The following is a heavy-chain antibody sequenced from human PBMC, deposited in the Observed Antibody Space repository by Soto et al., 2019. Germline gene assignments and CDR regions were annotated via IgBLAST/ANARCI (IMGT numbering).Heavy chain of an antibody. D-gene: IGHD6-19*01. CDR1: GGTFSSYA. Sequence: QVQLVQSGAEVKKPGSSVKVSCKASGGTFSSYAISWVRQAPGQGLEWMGGIIPICGTANYAQKFQGRVTITADESTRTAYRGLSSLRSGARAVYYWAGRGGVAGTRRGLCCYGMAGWGQGTTVTVSS. CDR3: AGRGGVAGTRRGLCCYGMAG. CDR2: IIPICGTA. J-gene: IGHJ6*02. V-gene: IGHV1-69*01.